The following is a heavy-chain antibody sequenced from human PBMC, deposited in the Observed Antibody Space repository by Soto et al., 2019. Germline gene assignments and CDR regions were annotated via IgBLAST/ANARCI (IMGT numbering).Heavy chain of an antibody. D-gene: IGHD3-10*01. V-gene: IGHV3-23*01. Sequence: EVQLLESGGGSVQPGGSLRLSCAASGFTFSNYAMHWVRRPPGKGLEWVSSISGSGGTAYYADSVQGRFSISRDSLVNTLYLQMKRLRDEDTAVYYCAKGRGQTWHCDYWGQGTLVTVSP. J-gene: IGHJ4*02. CDR2: ISGSGGTA. CDR3: AKGRGQTWHCDY. CDR1: GFTFSNYA.